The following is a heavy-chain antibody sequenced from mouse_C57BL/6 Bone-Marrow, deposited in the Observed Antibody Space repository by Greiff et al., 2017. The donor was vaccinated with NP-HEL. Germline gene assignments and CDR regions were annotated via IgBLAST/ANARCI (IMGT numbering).Heavy chain of an antibody. D-gene: IGHD1-1*01. Sequence: DVHLVESGGGLVQPGGSLKLSCAASGFTFSDYYMYWVRQTPEKRLEWVAYISNGGGSTYYPDTVKGRFTISRDNAKNTLYLQMSRLKSEDTAMYYCARQKGSYYYGSSYAMDYWGQGTSVTVSS. V-gene: IGHV5-12*01. CDR1: GFTFSDYY. J-gene: IGHJ4*01. CDR2: ISNGGGST. CDR3: ARQKGSYYYGSSYAMDY.